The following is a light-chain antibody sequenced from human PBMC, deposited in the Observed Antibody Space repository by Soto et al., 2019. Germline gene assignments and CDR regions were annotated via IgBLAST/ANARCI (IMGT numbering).Light chain of an antibody. V-gene: IGKV1-5*01. J-gene: IGKJ4*01. Sequence: DIQMTQSPSTLSASVGDRVTISCRASQSVSNWLAWYQQKPGKAPQLLIFEASSLEVGVPSRFSGSGSGTEFTLTISGLQPDDFATYYCQQSYSTPLTFGGGTKVEIK. CDR3: QQSYSTPLT. CDR1: QSVSNW. CDR2: EAS.